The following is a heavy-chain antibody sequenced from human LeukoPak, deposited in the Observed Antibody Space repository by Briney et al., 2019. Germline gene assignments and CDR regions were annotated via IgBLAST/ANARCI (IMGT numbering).Heavy chain of an antibody. J-gene: IGHJ5*02. V-gene: IGHV3-11*01. Sequence: AGSLTLSCVASGLTFSDSHMSWIRQAAGKALEGVSYISSGGSNIYYADSVKGRFTISRDNAKNSLYLQMNILRAEDTAVYYCARDQAGDYGYNWFDPWGQGTLVTVSS. D-gene: IGHD4-17*01. CDR2: ISSGGSNI. CDR3: ARDQAGDYGYNWFDP. CDR1: GLTFSDSH.